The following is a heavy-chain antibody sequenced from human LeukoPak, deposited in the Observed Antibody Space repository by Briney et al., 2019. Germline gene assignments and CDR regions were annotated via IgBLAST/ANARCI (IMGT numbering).Heavy chain of an antibody. CDR2: IYFTGRT. CDR3: ARAVGSVGSLLGYYYYYMDV. D-gene: IGHD1-26*01. Sequence: PSETLXLTCTVSGGSISNYFWSWIRQPRGKGGEWIGYIYFTGRTNYNTSLKRRVSTSIDTSENQFSLKLTSRAAADTAVYYCARAVGSVGSLLGYYYYYMDVWGRGTTVTVSS. V-gene: IGHV4-59*01. J-gene: IGHJ6*03. CDR1: GGSISNYF.